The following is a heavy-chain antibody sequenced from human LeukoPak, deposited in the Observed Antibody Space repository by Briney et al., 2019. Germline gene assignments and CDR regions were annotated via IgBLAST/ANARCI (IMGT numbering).Heavy chain of an antibody. Sequence: GGSLRLSCAASGFTFDDYAMHWVRQAPGKGLEWVSGISWNSGSIGYADSVKGRFTISRDNAKNSLYLQMNSLRAEDTALYYCAKDRSSSSWYFDYWGQGTLGTVSS. V-gene: IGHV3-9*01. CDR2: ISWNSGSI. D-gene: IGHD6-13*01. CDR1: GFTFDDYA. CDR3: AKDRSSSSWYFDY. J-gene: IGHJ4*02.